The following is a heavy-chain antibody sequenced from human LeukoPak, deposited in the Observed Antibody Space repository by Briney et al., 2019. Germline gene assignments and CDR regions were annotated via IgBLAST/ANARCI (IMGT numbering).Heavy chain of an antibody. CDR2: INLDGTEE. CDR1: GFAFSTYW. D-gene: IGHD3/OR15-3a*01. CDR3: ASGRHDFLH. Sequence: GGSLRLSCAASGFAFSTYWMTWVRQAPGKGLEWVANINLDGTEEHYVDSSLKGRFTISRDNAKNPLYLQMTSLRVEDTAVYYCASGRHDFLHWGQGTLVTVSS. J-gene: IGHJ4*02. V-gene: IGHV3-7*01.